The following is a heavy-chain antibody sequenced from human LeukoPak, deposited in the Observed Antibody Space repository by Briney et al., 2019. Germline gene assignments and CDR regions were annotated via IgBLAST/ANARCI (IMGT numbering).Heavy chain of an antibody. CDR3: ARSSGYYYSDFDY. J-gene: IGHJ4*02. D-gene: IGHD3-22*01. CDR1: GVSISSSNSY. V-gene: IGHV4-39*01. CDR2: IYYSGDT. Sequence: PSETLSLTCTVSGVSISSSNSYWGWIRQPPGKGLEWIGSIYYSGDTYYNASLKSQVSISIDTSKNQFSLKLSFVTAADTAVYYCARSSGYYYSDFDYWGQGTLVTVSS.